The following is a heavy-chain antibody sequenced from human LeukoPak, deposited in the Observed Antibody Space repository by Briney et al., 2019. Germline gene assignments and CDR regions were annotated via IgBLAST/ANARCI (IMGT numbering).Heavy chain of an antibody. D-gene: IGHD2-15*01. CDR2: ISAYNGNT. Sequence: ASVKVSCKASGYTFTSYGISWVRQAPGQGLEWMGWISAYNGNTNYAQKLQGRVTMTTDTSTSTAYMELRSLRSDDTAVYYCARDLDMVAATGDFDYWGQGTLVTVSS. CDR3: ARDLDMVAATGDFDY. V-gene: IGHV1-18*01. J-gene: IGHJ4*02. CDR1: GYTFTSYG.